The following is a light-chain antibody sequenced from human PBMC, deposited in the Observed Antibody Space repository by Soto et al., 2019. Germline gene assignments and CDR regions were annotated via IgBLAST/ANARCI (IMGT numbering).Light chain of an antibody. CDR1: QSVNSN. CDR2: DAS. J-gene: IGKJ2*01. CDR3: QQYNNWPRT. V-gene: IGKV3D-15*01. Sequence: EIVMTQSPATLSVSPGERATLSCRASQSVNSNLAWYQQKPGQAPRLLIYDASTGATGIPARFSGSGSGTEFTLNISSLQSEDFAVYYCQQYNNWPRTFGQGTKLEIK.